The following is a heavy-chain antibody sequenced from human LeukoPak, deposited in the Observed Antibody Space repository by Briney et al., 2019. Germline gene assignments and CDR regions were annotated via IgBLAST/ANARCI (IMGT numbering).Heavy chain of an antibody. J-gene: IGHJ3*01. CDR1: GGYISSYY. D-gene: IGHD2-15*01. V-gene: IGHV4-59*12. CDR3: AGGLTRWYHTSDGFDV. Sequence: PSETLSLTCTVSGGYISSYYWSWIRQPPGKGLEWIGYIYYSGSTNYNPSLKSRVTISMDTSKNQFSLKLSSVTAADTAVYYCAGGLTRWYHTSDGFDVWGQGTRVTVSS. CDR2: IYYSGST.